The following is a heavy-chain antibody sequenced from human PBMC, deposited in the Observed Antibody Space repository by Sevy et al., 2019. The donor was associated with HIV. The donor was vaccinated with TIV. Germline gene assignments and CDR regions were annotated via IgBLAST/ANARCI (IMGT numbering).Heavy chain of an antibody. CDR1: GLTFSSYW. CDR3: AREGVSSRALVY. CDR2: INSDGSST. J-gene: IGHJ4*02. V-gene: IGHV3-74*01. Sequence: GGSLRLSCAASGLTFSSYWMHWIRQAPGKGLVWVSCINSDGSSTSYADSVKGRFTISRDNAKNTLYLQMNSLRAEDTAVYYCAREGVSSRALVYWGQRTLVTVSS. D-gene: IGHD6-13*01.